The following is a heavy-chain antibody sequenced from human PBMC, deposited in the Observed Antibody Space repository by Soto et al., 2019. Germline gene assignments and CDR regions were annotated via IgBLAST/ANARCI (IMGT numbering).Heavy chain of an antibody. D-gene: IGHD6-13*01. V-gene: IGHV4-31*03. CDR1: GLTISSASYY. Sequence: QVLLQESGPGLMKPSQTLSLTCTVSGLTISSASYYWSWIRQHPGKGLEWVGNIYYNGSTYYSPSLKSRVTLWVDTSKTQFSLRLASVTAADTDVYYCARYRISGSWSKFDYWGQGTLVTVSS. J-gene: IGHJ4*02. CDR2: IYYNGST. CDR3: ARYRISGSWSKFDY.